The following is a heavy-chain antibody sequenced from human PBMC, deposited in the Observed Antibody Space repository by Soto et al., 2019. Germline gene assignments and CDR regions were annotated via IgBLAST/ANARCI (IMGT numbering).Heavy chain of an antibody. CDR1: GDSISGGEYY. Sequence: QVQLQESGPGLVKPSQTLSLTCTVSGDSISGGEYYWSWIRQPPGRGLEWIGYISYSANTYYNPSLKSRATISVDTSKNQFSLKLKSVTAADTALYYCARNNATTLAVFDYWGQGTLVTVSS. CDR2: ISYSANT. D-gene: IGHD1-1*01. V-gene: IGHV4-30-4*01. J-gene: IGHJ4*02. CDR3: ARNNATTLAVFDY.